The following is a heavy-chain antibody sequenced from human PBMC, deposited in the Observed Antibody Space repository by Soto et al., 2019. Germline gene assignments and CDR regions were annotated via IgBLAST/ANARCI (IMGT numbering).Heavy chain of an antibody. Sequence: PGGSLRLSCAASGFTFDDYAMHWVRQAPGKGLEWVSGISWNSGSIGYADSVKGRFTISRDNAKNSLYLQMNSLGAEDTALYYCVSSWYNSYYYYYMDVWGKGTTVTVSS. CDR1: GFTFDDYA. CDR3: VSSWYNSYYYYYMDV. D-gene: IGHD6-13*01. V-gene: IGHV3-9*01. J-gene: IGHJ6*03. CDR2: ISWNSGSI.